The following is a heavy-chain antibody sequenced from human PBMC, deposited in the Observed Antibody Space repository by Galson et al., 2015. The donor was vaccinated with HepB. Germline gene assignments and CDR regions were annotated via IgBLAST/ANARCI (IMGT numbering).Heavy chain of an antibody. Sequence: LRLSCAASGFTFGGYGMHWVRQAPGKGLEWVGVIWYDGSNQHYADSVKGRFTISRDNSKNILYLQMNSLRAEDTAVYYWAREGRITVTIFDYWGQGSLVTVSS. CDR3: AREGRITVTIFDY. CDR2: IWYDGSNQ. D-gene: IGHD4-17*01. CDR1: GFTFGGYG. J-gene: IGHJ4*02. V-gene: IGHV3-33*01.